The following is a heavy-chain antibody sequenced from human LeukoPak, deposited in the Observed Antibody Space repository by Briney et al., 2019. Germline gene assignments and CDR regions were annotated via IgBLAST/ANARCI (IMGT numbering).Heavy chain of an antibody. D-gene: IGHD3-10*01. CDR2: IYSGGST. CDR1: GFTVSSNY. J-gene: IGHJ6*02. CDR3: ARDAKYYYGSMDV. Sequence: PGGSLRLSCAASGFTVSSNYMSWVRQAPGKGLEWVSVIYSGGSTYYADSVKGRFTISRDNSKNTLYLQMNSLRAEDTAVYYCARDAKYYYGSMDVWGQGTTVTVSS. V-gene: IGHV3-66*01.